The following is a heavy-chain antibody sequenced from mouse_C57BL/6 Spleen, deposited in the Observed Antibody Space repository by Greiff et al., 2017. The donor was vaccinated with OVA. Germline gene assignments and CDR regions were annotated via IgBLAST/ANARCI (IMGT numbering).Heavy chain of an antibody. CDR2: IYPGSGST. CDR3: ANSYSDYWYMDV. V-gene: IGHV1-55*01. CDR1: GYTFTSYW. Sequence: VQLQQPGAELVKPGASVKMSCKASGYTFTSYWIPWVKQRPGQGLEWIGDIYPGSGSTNYNEKFTSKATLTVDTSSSTAYMQLSSLASDDSAVYYCANSYSDYWYMDVWGTGTTVTVSS. D-gene: IGHD2-12*01. J-gene: IGHJ1*03.